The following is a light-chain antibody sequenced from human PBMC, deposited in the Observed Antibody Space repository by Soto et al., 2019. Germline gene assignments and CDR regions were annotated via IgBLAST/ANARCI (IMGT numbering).Light chain of an antibody. J-gene: IGKJ5*01. CDR1: RSVSSY. V-gene: IGKV3-11*01. Sequence: VLTQSPAPLSLSPGESATLSCRATRSVSSYLAWYQQKPGQAPRLLIYDASSRPTDIPARFSGSGSGTDFTLTISSLEPEDVALYYCQQRSNWPITFGQGTRLEIK. CDR2: DAS. CDR3: QQRSNWPIT.